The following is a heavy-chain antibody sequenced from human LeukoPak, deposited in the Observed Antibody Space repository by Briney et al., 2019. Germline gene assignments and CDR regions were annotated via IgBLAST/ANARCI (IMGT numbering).Heavy chain of an antibody. Sequence: GRSLRLSCAAYGFTFDDYAMHWVRHAPGKGLEWVSGISWNSGSIGYADSVKGRFTISRDNAKNSLYLQMNSLRAEDTALYYCAKSSWYDFVSFSFDYWGQGTLVTVSS. CDR1: GFTFDDYA. J-gene: IGHJ4*02. V-gene: IGHV3-9*01. CDR3: AKSSWYDFVSFSFDY. D-gene: IGHD6-13*01. CDR2: ISWNSGSI.